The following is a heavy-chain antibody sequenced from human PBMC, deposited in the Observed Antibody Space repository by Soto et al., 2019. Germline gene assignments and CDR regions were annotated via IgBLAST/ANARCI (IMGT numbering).Heavy chain of an antibody. CDR2: IHPRGGGS. V-gene: IGHV1-46*02. J-gene: IGHJ4*02. Sequence: QVQLVQSGAEVKKPGASVKVSCKPSGYTLNTYYLHWVRQAPGQGLEWMGIIHPRGGGSTYAQKFLGRVTMIRDTSTSTVFMELSSLRSADTAVYYCARGGHIAVVTDSFDYWGQGTLVTVSS. D-gene: IGHD2-21*02. CDR3: ARGGHIAVVTDSFDY. CDR1: GYTLNTYY.